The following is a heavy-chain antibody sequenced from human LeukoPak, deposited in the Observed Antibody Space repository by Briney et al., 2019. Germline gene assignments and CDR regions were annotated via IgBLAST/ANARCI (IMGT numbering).Heavy chain of an antibody. J-gene: IGHJ4*02. Sequence: SQTLSLTCTVSGGSISSGGYYWSWIRQHPGKGLEWIGYIYYSGSTYYNPSLKSRVTISVDTSKNQFSLKLSSVTAADTAVYYCAAESFLDSSSWKSTFDYWGQGTLVTVSS. D-gene: IGHD6-13*01. CDR2: IYYSGST. CDR1: GGSISSGGYY. V-gene: IGHV4-31*03. CDR3: AAESFLDSSSWKSTFDY.